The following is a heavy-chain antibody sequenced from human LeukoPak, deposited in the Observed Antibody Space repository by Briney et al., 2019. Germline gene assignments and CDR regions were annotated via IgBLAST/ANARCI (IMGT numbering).Heavy chain of an antibody. D-gene: IGHD2-2*01. CDR3: ARDRGYCSSTSCYPHWFDP. J-gene: IGHJ5*02. Sequence: PGGSLRLSCAASGFTFSDDYMSWIRQAPGTGLEWVSYINSSSSYRNYENSVKGRCTISRDDATNSLYLQMNSLRAEDTAVSYCARDRGYCSSTSCYPHWFDPWGQGTLVTVSS. V-gene: IGHV3-11*06. CDR1: GFTFSDDY. CDR2: INSSSSYR.